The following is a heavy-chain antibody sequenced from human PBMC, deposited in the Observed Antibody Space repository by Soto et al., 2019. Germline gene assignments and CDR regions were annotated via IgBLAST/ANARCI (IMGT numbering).Heavy chain of an antibody. CDR1: GGTFSSYA. D-gene: IGHD3-10*01. CDR3: AREGRVTTVRAVIRSGMDV. J-gene: IGHJ6*02. CDR2: IIPIFGTT. V-gene: IGHV1-69*06. Sequence: QMQLVQSGAEVKKPGSSVKVSSKASGGTFSSYASSWVRQAPGQGLEWLGEIIPIFGTTKYAQNLQGRVTLTADKSTSTAYMELSSLGSEDTAVYYCAREGRVTTVRAVIRSGMDVWGQGTTVTVSS.